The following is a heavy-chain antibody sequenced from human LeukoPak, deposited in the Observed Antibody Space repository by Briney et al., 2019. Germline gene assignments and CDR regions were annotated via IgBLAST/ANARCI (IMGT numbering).Heavy chain of an antibody. D-gene: IGHD6-13*01. V-gene: IGHV3-11*01. CDR3: ATERQLVPRGAFDI. J-gene: IGHJ3*02. Sequence: DSVKGRFTISRDNAKNSLYLQMNSLRAEDTAVYYCATERQLVPRGAFDIWGQGAMVTVSS.